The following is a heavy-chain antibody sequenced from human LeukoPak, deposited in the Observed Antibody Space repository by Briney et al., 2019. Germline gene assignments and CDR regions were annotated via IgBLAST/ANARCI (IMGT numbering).Heavy chain of an antibody. V-gene: IGHV1-69*04. CDR1: GGTFSSYA. CDR2: IIPILGIA. J-gene: IGHJ4*02. CDR3: ARVEDYGSGSYEDY. D-gene: IGHD3-10*01. Sequence: VASVKVSCKASGGTFSSYAISWVRQAPGQGLEWMGRIIPILGIANYAQKFQGRVTITADKSTSTAYMELSSLRSEDTAVYYCARVEDYGSGSYEDYWGQGTLVTVSS.